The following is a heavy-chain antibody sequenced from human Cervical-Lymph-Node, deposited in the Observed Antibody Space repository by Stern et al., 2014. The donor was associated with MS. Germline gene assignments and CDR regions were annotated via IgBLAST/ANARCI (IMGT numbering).Heavy chain of an antibody. CDR2: INPKTGNT. CDR3: ASWAWGS. V-gene: IGHV1-8*01. J-gene: IGHJ5*02. D-gene: IGHD3-16*01. CDR1: GYTFTSFD. Sequence: QLVQSGTEVKKPGASVKVSCKASGYTFTSFDIQWIRQAPGQGLEWMGWINPKTGNTGYAHRFQGRVTMTRDTSIRTAYMELRGLRSDDTAVYYCASWAWGSWGQGTLVSVSS.